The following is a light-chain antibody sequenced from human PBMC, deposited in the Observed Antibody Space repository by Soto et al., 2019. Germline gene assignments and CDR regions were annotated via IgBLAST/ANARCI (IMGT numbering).Light chain of an antibody. CDR3: QQYNTFWT. CDR1: QSLLHSNGNHY. V-gene: IGKV2-28*01. CDR2: DVS. Sequence: DIVMTQSPLSLPFTPGKPSSISCRSSQSLLHSNGNHYLEWYFQKPGQSPQLLIYDVSSLKSGVPSRFSGSGSGTEFTLTISGLQPDDYATYYCQQYNTFWTFGHGTKVDIK. J-gene: IGKJ1*01.